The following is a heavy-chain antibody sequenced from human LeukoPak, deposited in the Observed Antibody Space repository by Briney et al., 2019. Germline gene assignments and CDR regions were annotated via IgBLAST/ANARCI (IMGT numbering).Heavy chain of an antibody. Sequence: GGSLRLSCAASGFTVSSNYMSWVRQAPGKGLEWVSVIYAGDTTYYADSVKGRFTISRDNSKNTLYLQMNSLRAEDTAVYYCARDSMVPAHYWGQGTLVTASS. CDR1: GFTVSSNY. CDR3: ARDSMVPAHY. V-gene: IGHV3-66*02. J-gene: IGHJ4*02. CDR2: IYAGDTT. D-gene: IGHD3-10*01.